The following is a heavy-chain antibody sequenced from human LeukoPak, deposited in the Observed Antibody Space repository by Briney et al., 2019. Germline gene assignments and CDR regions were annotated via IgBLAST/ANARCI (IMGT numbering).Heavy chain of an antibody. V-gene: IGHV4-4*02. D-gene: IGHD4/OR15-4a*01. Sequence: SGTLSLTRAVSGNSISSTNWWSWVRQPPGKGLEWIGEIYYSGSANYNPSLKSRVTVSVDKSKNHFSLKLSSVTAADTAVYYCARARGAVFDYWGQGTLVTASS. J-gene: IGHJ4*02. CDR3: ARARGAVFDY. CDR2: IYYSGSA. CDR1: GNSISSTNW.